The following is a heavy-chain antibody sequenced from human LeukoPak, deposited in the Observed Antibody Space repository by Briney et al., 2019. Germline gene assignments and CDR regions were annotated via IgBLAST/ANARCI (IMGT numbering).Heavy chain of an antibody. J-gene: IGHJ4*02. CDR3: ARDWGEYDYGGNLDY. V-gene: IGHV1-69*04. Sequence: ASVKVSCKASGGTFSSYAISWVRQAPGQGLEWMGRIIPILGIANYAQKFQGRVTITADKSTSTAYMELSSLRSEDTAVYYCARDWGEYDYGGNLDYWGQGTLVTVSS. CDR1: GGTFSSYA. D-gene: IGHD4-23*01. CDR2: IIPILGIA.